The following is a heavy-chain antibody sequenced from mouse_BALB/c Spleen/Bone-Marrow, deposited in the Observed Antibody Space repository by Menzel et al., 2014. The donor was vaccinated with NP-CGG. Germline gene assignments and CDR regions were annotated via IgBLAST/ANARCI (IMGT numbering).Heavy chain of an antibody. CDR1: GFTFTSYA. Sequence: EVMLPESGGGLVKPGRSLKLSCAATGFTFTSYAMSWVRQTPEKRLECVATISRGGSYTYNPDSVKGRSIIPRDNTNNTLFLQMSSLRSEAAALYYCGRLIASLFYFDYWGQGTTLTVSS. D-gene: IGHD1-1*01. V-gene: IGHV5-9-1*01. J-gene: IGHJ2*01. CDR3: GRLIASLFYFDY. CDR2: ISRGGSYT.